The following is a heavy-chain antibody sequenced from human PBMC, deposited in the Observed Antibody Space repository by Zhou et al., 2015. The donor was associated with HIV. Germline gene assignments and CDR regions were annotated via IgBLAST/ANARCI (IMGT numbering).Heavy chain of an antibody. V-gene: IGHV1-69*06. CDR2: IVPIFPST. D-gene: IGHD4-23*01. CDR1: GVTFSSYV. J-gene: IGHJ6*02. Sequence: QVQLVQSGTEVKKPGSSVTVSCKASGVTFSSYVINWVRQAPGQGLEWLGRIVPIFPSTNYAEKFQGRVTFTADRSDDTALYYCARDTVDRRLYYNGLDVWGQGTAVTVSS. CDR3: LDV.